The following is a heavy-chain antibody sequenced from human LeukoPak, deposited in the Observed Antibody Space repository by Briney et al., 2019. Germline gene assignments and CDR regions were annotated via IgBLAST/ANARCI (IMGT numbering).Heavy chain of an antibody. V-gene: IGHV3-33*06. D-gene: IGHD4-11*01. CDR1: GFTFSSYG. Sequence: GGSLRLSCAASGFTFSSYGMHWVRQAPGKGLGWVAVIWYDGSNKYYADSVKGRFTISRDNSKNTLYLQMNSLRAEDTAVYYCAKNSRHYSNFNYFDYWGQGTLVTVSS. CDR3: AKNSRHYSNFNYFDY. CDR2: IWYDGSNK. J-gene: IGHJ4*02.